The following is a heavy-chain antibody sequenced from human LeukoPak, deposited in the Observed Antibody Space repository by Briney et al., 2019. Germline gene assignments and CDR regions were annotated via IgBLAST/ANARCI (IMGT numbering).Heavy chain of an antibody. V-gene: IGHV3-21*01. CDR1: GFTFSSYS. J-gene: IGHJ4*02. CDR2: ISSSSSYI. Sequence: PGGSLRLSCAASGFTFSSYSMNWVRQAPGKGLEWVSSISSSSSYIYYADSVKGRFTISRDNAKNSLYLQMNSLRAEDTAVYYCARDSSGWYGEFDYWGQGTLVTVSS. CDR3: ARDSSGWYGEFDY. D-gene: IGHD6-19*01.